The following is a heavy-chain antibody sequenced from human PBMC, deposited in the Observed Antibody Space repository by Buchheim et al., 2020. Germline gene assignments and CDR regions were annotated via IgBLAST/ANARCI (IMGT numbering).Heavy chain of an antibody. CDR3: ARGGGGWVVVNGMDV. CDR2: IYHSGST. D-gene: IGHD2-21*01. CDR1: GGSISSGGYS. Sequence: QLQLQESGSGLVKPSQTLSLTCAVSGGSISSGGYSWSWIRQPPGKGLEWIGYIYHSGSTYYNPSLKSRVTISVDRSKNQFSRKLRPVTAADKAGYYWARGGGGWVVVNGMDVWGQGTT. V-gene: IGHV4-30-2*01. J-gene: IGHJ6*02.